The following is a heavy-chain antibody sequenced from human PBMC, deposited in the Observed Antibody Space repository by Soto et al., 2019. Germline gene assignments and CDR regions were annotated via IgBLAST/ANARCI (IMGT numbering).Heavy chain of an antibody. CDR1: GGSISSSSYY. Sequence: PSETLSLTCTVSGGSISSSSYYWGWIRQPPGKGLEWIGSIYYSGSTYYNPSLKSRVTISVDTSKNQFSLKLSSVTAADTAVYYCARRLSGRGYSYGLPKYYYGMDVWGQGTTVTVSS. CDR2: IYYSGST. CDR3: ARRLSGRGYSYGLPKYYYGMDV. D-gene: IGHD5-18*01. J-gene: IGHJ6*02. V-gene: IGHV4-39*01.